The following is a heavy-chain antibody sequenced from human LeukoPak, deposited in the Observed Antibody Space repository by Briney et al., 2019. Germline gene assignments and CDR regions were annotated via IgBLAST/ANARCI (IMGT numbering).Heavy chain of an antibody. CDR1: GGSFSGYY. V-gene: IGHV4-34*01. CDR3: ARGHYWIQLWLSPRYFDY. D-gene: IGHD5-18*01. CDR2: INHSGST. Sequence: SETLSLTCAVYGGSFSGYYWSWIRQPPGKGLEWIGEINHSGSTNYNPSLKSRVTISVDTSKNQFSLKLSSVTAADTAVCYCARGHYWIQLWLSPRYFDYWGQGTLVTVSS. J-gene: IGHJ4*02.